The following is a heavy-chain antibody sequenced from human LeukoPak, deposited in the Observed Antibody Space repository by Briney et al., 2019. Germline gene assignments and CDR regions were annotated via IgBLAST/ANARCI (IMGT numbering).Heavy chain of an antibody. D-gene: IGHD3-22*01. CDR2: ISGSGGST. V-gene: IGHV3-23*01. CDR1: GFTFSSYA. J-gene: IGHJ4*02. Sequence: PGGSLRLSCAASGFTFSSYAMSWVRQAPGKGLEWISAISGSGGSTYYADSVKGRFTISRDNSKNTLYLQMNSLRAEDTAVYYCAKDLGSMIVVAPLLWGQGTPVTVSS. CDR3: AKDLGSMIVVAPLL.